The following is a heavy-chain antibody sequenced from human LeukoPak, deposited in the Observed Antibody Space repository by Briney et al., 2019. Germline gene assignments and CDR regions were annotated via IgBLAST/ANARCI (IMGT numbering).Heavy chain of an antibody. CDR2: ISWNSGSI. V-gene: IGHV3-9*01. J-gene: IGHJ3*02. CDR3: AKSSSPRSDFRTGAFDI. Sequence: GGSLRLSCAASGFDVGRNYMTWVRQAPGKGLEWVSGISWNSGSIGYGDSVKGRFTISRDNARNSLYLQMSSLRAEDTALYYCAKSSSPRSDFRTGAFDIWGQGTMVTVSS. CDR1: GFDVGRNY. D-gene: IGHD1-14*01.